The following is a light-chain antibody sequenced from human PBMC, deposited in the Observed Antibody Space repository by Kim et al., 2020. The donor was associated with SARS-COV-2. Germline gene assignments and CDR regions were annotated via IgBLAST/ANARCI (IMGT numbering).Light chain of an antibody. CDR1: SSNIGTGYD. Sequence: QRVTISCTGSSSNIGTGYDVHWYQQSPGTAPKLLIYGNKHRPSGVPDRFSGSKSGTSASLAITGLQAEDEADYYCQSYDNNLNAVVFGGGTQLTVL. V-gene: IGLV1-40*01. CDR3: QSYDNNLNAVV. CDR2: GNK. J-gene: IGLJ2*01.